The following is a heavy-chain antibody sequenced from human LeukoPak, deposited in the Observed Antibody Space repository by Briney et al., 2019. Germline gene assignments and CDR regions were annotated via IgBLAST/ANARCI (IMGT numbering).Heavy chain of an antibody. D-gene: IGHD3-22*01. J-gene: IGHJ4*02. CDR3: ARLHYYDREGDY. V-gene: IGHV3-48*03. CDR1: GFTFSTYP. CDR2: ISSSGSTI. Sequence: PGGSLRLSCSASGFTFSTYPMHWVRQAPGKGLEWVSYISSSGSTIYYADSVKGRFTISRDNAKNSLYLQMNSLRAEDTAVYYCARLHYYDREGDYWGQGTLVTVSS.